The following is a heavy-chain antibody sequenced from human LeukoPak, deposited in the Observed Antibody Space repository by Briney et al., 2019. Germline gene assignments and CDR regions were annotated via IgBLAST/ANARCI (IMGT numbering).Heavy chain of an antibody. V-gene: IGHV3-53*01. CDR3: ASGSSRVWYVDY. CDR1: GFTVSSNY. Sequence: GGSLRLSCAASGFTVSSNYMSWVRQAPGKGLEWVSGIYSGGSTYYSDTVKGRFTNSRDNSKNTLYLQMNSLRVEDTAVYYCASGSSRVWYVDYWGQGTLVTVSS. J-gene: IGHJ4*02. CDR2: IYSGGST. D-gene: IGHD5/OR15-5a*01.